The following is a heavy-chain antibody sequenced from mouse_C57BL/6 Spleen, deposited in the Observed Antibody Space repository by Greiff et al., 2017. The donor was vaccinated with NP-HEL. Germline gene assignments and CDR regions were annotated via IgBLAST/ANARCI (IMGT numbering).Heavy chain of an antibody. CDR2: INPSSGYT. V-gene: IGHV1-7*01. CDR1: GYTFTSYW. Sequence: QVQLQQSGAELAKPGASVKLSCKASGYTFTSYWMHWVKQRPGQGLEWIGYINPSSGYTKYNQKFKDKPTLTADKSSSTAYMQLSSLTYEDSAVYYCATATYSNYVAYWGQGTLVTVSA. J-gene: IGHJ3*01. D-gene: IGHD2-5*01. CDR3: ATATYSNYVAY.